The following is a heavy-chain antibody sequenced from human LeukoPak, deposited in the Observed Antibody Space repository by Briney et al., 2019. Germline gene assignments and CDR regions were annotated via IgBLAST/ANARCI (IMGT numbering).Heavy chain of an antibody. CDR3: ARGPIVGATGGYYTDV. V-gene: IGHV1-69*05. CDR2: IIPIFGTA. D-gene: IGHD1-26*01. J-gene: IGHJ6*03. CDR1: GGTFSSYA. Sequence: SVKVSCKASGGTFSSYAISWVRQAPGQGLEWMGRIIPIFGTANYAQKFQGRVTITTDESTSTAYMELSSLRSEDTAVYYCARGPIVGATGGYYTDVWGKGTTVTVSS.